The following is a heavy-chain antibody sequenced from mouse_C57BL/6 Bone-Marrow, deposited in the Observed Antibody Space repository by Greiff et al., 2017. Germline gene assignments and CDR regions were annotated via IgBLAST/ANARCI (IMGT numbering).Heavy chain of an antibody. CDR2: IYPGSGST. CDR3: ARPYYSNYWYFDV. Sequence: VQLQQPGAELVKPGASVKMSCKASGYTFTSYWITWVKQRPGQGLEWIGDIYPGSGSTNYNEKFKSKATLTVDTSSSTAHMQLSSLTSEDSAVYYCARPYYSNYWYFDVWGTGTTVTVSS. D-gene: IGHD2-5*01. J-gene: IGHJ1*03. V-gene: IGHV1-55*01. CDR1: GYTFTSYW.